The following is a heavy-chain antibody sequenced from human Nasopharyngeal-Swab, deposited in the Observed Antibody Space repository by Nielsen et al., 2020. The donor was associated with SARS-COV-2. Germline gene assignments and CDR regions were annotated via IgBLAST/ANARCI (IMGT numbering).Heavy chain of an antibody. J-gene: IGHJ4*02. Sequence: SVKVSCKASGYTFASYAMHWVRQAPGQRLEWMGWINAGNGNTKYSQKFQGRVTITRDTSASTAYMELSSLRSEDTAVYYCARAKDGGKGFYFDYWGQGTLVTVSS. CDR1: GYTFASYA. CDR3: ARAKDGGKGFYFDY. V-gene: IGHV1-3*01. CDR2: INAGNGNT. D-gene: IGHD4-23*01.